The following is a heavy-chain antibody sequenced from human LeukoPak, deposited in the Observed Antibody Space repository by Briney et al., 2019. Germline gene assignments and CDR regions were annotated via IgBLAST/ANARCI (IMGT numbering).Heavy chain of an antibody. CDR2: IGAYNGNT. CDR3: ARDRFEYSSSAGSVSGY. D-gene: IGHD6-6*01. V-gene: IGHV1-18*01. J-gene: IGHJ4*02. Sequence: ASVKVSCKASGYTFTSYGISWVRQAPGQGLEWMGWIGAYNGNTNYAQKLQGRVTMTTHTSTSTAYMELRSLRSDDTAVYYCARDRFEYSSSAGSVSGYWGQGTLVTVSS. CDR1: GYTFTSYG.